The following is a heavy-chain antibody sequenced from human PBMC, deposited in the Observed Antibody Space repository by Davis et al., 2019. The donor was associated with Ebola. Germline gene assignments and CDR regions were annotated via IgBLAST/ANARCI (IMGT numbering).Heavy chain of an antibody. CDR2: INPHNGNT. CDR1: GYTFTNYG. CDR3: ATGGSTSEL. D-gene: IGHD2-2*01. J-gene: IGHJ4*02. V-gene: IGHV1-18*04. Sequence: ASVKVSCKASGYTFTNYGITWVRQAPGQGLEWMGWINPHNGNTNYAQNVQGRVTMTTDTSTSTAYMEVGSLRSEDTAVYYCATGGSTSELWGQGTLVTVSS.